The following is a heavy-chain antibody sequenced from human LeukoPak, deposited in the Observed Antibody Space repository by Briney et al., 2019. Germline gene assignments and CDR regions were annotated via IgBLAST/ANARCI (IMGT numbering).Heavy chain of an antibody. CDR2: ISWDGGST. CDR1: GFTFDDYA. Sequence: GGSLRLSCAASGFTFDDYAMHWVRQAPGKGLEWVSLISWDGGSTYYSDSVKGRFTISRDNSKNSLYLQMNSLRAEDTALYYCAKDALTGGSYGGYFDYWGQGTLVTVSS. CDR3: AKDALTGGSYGGYFDY. D-gene: IGHD1-26*01. V-gene: IGHV3-43D*03. J-gene: IGHJ4*02.